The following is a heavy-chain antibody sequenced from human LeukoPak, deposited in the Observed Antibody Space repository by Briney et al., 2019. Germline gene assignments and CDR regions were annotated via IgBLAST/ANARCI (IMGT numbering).Heavy chain of an antibody. Sequence: PGGSLRLSCAASGFTFSSYGMHWVRQAPGKGLEWVAVIWYDGSNKYYADSVKGRFTISRDNSKNTLYLQMNSLRAEDTAVYYCARDRGGDFDIDYWGQGTLSPSPQ. CDR1: GFTFSSYG. CDR3: ARDRGGDFDIDY. V-gene: IGHV3-33*01. D-gene: IGHD4-17*01. CDR2: IWYDGSNK. J-gene: IGHJ4*02.